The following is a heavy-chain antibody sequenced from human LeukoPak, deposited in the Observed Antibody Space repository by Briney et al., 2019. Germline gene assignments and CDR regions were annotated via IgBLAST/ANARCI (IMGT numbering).Heavy chain of an antibody. V-gene: IGHV4-59*01. CDR3: AREKTSRSSFVYVY. Sequence: TSETLALTCTVSGASISNYYWSWIRQPPGKGLEWIGYIDYSGSTNYNPSLKSRITISVDMSKNQFSLKLSSVTAADTALYYCAREKTSRSSFVYVYWGQGTLVTVSS. D-gene: IGHD1-26*01. CDR2: IDYSGST. J-gene: IGHJ4*02. CDR1: GASISNYY.